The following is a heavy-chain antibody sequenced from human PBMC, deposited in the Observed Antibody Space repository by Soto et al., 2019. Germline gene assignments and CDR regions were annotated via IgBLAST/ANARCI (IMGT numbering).Heavy chain of an antibody. D-gene: IGHD6-19*01. CDR1: GCTFHSYA. CDR3: DRDRVPYSSGDYFDY. Sequence: ASVTVSCQASGCTFHSYAISWVRQAPGQGLEWMGVIIPNLGPANYAQKFQGRVTITADKSTRSAYTDQSSLRSEDTAVNYGDRDRVPYSSGDYFDYWGQGTLVTVSS. V-gene: IGHV1-69*10. J-gene: IGHJ4*02. CDR2: IIPNLGPA.